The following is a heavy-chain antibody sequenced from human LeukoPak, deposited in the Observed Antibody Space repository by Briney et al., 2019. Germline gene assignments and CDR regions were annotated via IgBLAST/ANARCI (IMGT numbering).Heavy chain of an antibody. Sequence: GGSLRLSCAASGFTVSNSYMSWVRQAPGKGLEWVSVIYSGGSTYYADSVKGRFTISRDNSKNTLYLQMGSLSAEDTAVYYCARAYRWLAFDCWGQGTLVTVSS. V-gene: IGHV3-53*01. D-gene: IGHD6-19*01. CDR2: IYSGGST. J-gene: IGHJ4*02. CDR3: ARAYRWLAFDC. CDR1: GFTVSNSY.